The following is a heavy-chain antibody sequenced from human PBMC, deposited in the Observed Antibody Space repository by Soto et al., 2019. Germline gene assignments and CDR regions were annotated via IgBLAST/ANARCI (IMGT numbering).Heavy chain of an antibody. CDR1: GGSISSYY. CDR2: IYYSGST. CDR3: ARHSVSPTAAYDY. D-gene: IGHD1-1*01. J-gene: IGHJ4*02. Sequence: ASETLSLTCTVSGGSISSYYWSWIRQPPGKGLEWIGYIYYSGSTNYNPSLKSRVTISVDKAQNNFSLKLNSATAADTATYFCARHSVSPTAAYDYWGPGTLVTVSS. V-gene: IGHV4-59*08.